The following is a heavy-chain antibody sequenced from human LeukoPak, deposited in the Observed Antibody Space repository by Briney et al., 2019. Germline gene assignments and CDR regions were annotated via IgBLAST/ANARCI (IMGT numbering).Heavy chain of an antibody. Sequence: SETLSLTCVVSGTSFSAYYWTWIRQPPGKGLEWIGEINPNGGTNYNPSLKSRVTMSIDTSKNQLSLTLSSVTAADTSVYYCARLNVEQWRNTMDYWGQGTLVTVSS. CDR1: GTSFSAYY. CDR3: ARLNVEQWRNTMDY. D-gene: IGHD1/OR15-1a*01. V-gene: IGHV4-34*01. J-gene: IGHJ4*02. CDR2: INPNGGT.